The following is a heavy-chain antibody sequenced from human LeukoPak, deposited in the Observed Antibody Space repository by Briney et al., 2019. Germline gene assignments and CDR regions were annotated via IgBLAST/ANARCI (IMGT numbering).Heavy chain of an antibody. D-gene: IGHD6-25*01. CDR3: ARQVSSAPRIDYFDY. V-gene: IGHV4-39*01. J-gene: IGHJ4*02. CDR2: IYYSGST. Sequence: SSETLSLTCTVSGGSISSSSYYWGWIRQPPGKGLEWIGSIYYSGSTYYNPSLKSRVTISVDTSKNQFSLKLSSVTAADTAMYYCARQVSSAPRIDYFDYWGQGTLVTVSS. CDR1: GGSISSSSYY.